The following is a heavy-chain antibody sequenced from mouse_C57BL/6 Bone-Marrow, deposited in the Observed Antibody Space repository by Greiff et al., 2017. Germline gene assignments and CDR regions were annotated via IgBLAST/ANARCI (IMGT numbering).Heavy chain of an antibody. D-gene: IGHD1-1*01. CDR3: ARPTVVATGYFDV. Sequence: EVKLVESGGGLVQPGGSLKLSCAASGFTFSDYYMYWVRQTPEKRLEWVAYISNGGGSTYYPDTVKGRFTISRDNAKNTLYLQMSRLKSEDTAMYYCARPTVVATGYFDVWGTGTTVTVSS. V-gene: IGHV5-12*01. J-gene: IGHJ1*03. CDR1: GFTFSDYY. CDR2: ISNGGGST.